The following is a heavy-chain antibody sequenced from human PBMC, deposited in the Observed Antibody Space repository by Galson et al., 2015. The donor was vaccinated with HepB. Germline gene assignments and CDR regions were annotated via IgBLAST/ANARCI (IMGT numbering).Heavy chain of an antibody. CDR2: ISGSGGST. V-gene: IGHV3-23*01. J-gene: IGHJ6*02. CDR3: AKDGRVVPALFNGMDV. D-gene: IGHD2-2*01. CDR1: GFTFSSYD. Sequence: SLRLSCAASGFTFSSYDMSWVRQAPGKGLEWVSAISGSGGSTYYADSVKGRFTISRDNSKNTLYLQMNSLRAEDTAVYYCAKDGRVVPALFNGMDVWGQGATVTVSS.